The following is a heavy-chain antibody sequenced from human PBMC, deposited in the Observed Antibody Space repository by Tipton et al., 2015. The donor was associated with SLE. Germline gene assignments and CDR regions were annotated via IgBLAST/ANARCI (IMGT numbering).Heavy chain of an antibody. CDR1: GFTFSSYA. V-gene: IGHV1-3*01. J-gene: IGHJ3*02. Sequence: QSGAEVKKPGASVKVSCKASGFTFSSYAMHWVRQAPGQRLEWMGWISAGNRNTKYSQKFQDRVTITRDTSANTAYIDLSSLRSEDTAVYYCARVDYYDTSGVYDALDIWGQGTTATVSS. D-gene: IGHD3-22*01. CDR2: ISAGNRNT. CDR3: ARVDYYDTSGVYDALDI.